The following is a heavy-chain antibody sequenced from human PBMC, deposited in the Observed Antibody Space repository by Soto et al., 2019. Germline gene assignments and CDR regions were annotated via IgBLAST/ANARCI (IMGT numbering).Heavy chain of an antibody. D-gene: IGHD3-10*01. CDR1: GGSISSYY. J-gene: IGHJ4*02. V-gene: IGHV4-59*01. Sequence: QVQLQESGPGLVKPSETLSLTCTVSGGSISSYYWSWIRQPPGKGLEWIGYIYYSGSTNYNPSLKSRVTISVDTSKNQFSLKLSSVTAADTAVYYCARGYGSGSGYWGQGTLVTVSS. CDR3: ARGYGSGSGY. CDR2: IYYSGST.